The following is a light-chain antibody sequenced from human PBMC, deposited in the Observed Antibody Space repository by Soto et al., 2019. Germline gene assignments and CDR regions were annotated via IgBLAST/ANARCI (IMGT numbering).Light chain of an antibody. V-gene: IGLV2-14*01. CDR1: SSDVGAYNY. CDR3: SSYTTTNTYV. CDR2: EVS. J-gene: IGLJ1*01. Sequence: QSVLTQPASVSGSPGQSITISCTGTSSDVGAYNYVSWYQQHPGKAPKLMIHEVSNRPSGVSNRFSGSKSGNTASLTISGLQAEDEADYYCSSYTTTNTYVFGTGTKVTVL.